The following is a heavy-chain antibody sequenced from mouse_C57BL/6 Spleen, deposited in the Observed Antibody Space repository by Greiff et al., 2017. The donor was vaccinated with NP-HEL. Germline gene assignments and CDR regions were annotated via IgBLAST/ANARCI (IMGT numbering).Heavy chain of an antibody. Sequence: EVHLVESGGGLVKPGGSLKLSCAVSGFTFSDYGMHWVRQAPEKGLEWVAYISSGSSTIYYADTVKGRFTISRDNAKNTLFLQMTSLRSEDTAMYYCARSYAVDYWGQGTTLTVSS. CDR1: GFTFSDYG. CDR3: ARSYAVDY. V-gene: IGHV5-17*01. J-gene: IGHJ2*01. CDR2: ISSGSSTI. D-gene: IGHD6-5*01.